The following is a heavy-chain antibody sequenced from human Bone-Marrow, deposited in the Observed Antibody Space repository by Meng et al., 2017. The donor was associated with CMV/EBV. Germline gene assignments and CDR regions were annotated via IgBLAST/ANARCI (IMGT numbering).Heavy chain of an antibody. Sequence: SVKVSCKASGGTFSSYAISWVRQAPGQGLEWMGGIIPIFGTANYAQKFQGRVTITTDESTSTAYMELSGLRSEDTAVYYCARGRGTGTFYFDYWGQGTLVTVSS. CDR3: ARGRGTGTFYFDY. D-gene: IGHD1-7*01. J-gene: IGHJ4*02. CDR1: GGTFSSYA. CDR2: IIPIFGTA. V-gene: IGHV1-69*05.